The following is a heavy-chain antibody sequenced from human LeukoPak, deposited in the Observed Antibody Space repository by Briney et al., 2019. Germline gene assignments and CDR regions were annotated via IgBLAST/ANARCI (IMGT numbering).Heavy chain of an antibody. J-gene: IGHJ5*02. CDR1: GGSISSYY. CDR2: ISSSSSTI. CDR3: ANKPAGFDP. Sequence: ETLSLTCTVSGGSISSYYWSWVRQAPGKGLEWVSYISSSSSTIYYADSVKGRFTISRDNSKNTLYLQMNSLRAEDTAVYYCANKPAGFDPWGQGTLVTVSS. D-gene: IGHD1-14*01. V-gene: IGHV3-48*01.